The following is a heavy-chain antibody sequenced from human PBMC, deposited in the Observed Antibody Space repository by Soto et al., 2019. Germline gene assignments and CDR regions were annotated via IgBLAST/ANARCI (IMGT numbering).Heavy chain of an antibody. CDR3: ARDWGPYWFDP. Sequence: PSETLSLTCTVSGGSLSGGSYYWKWIRQPPGKQMEWIGYIYDSGATKYNPSLKSRVTISQDTSKNQFSLKMNSVTPSDTAVYYCARDWGPYWFDPWGQGILVTVSS. J-gene: IGHJ5*02. V-gene: IGHV4-61*01. CDR1: GGSLSGGSYY. CDR2: IYDSGAT. D-gene: IGHD3-16*01.